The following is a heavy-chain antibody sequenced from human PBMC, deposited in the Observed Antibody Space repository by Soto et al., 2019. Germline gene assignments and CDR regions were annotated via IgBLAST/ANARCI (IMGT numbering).Heavy chain of an antibody. J-gene: IGHJ4*02. CDR3: ARSMMVRGVLFDL. V-gene: IGHV3-53*01. D-gene: IGHD3-10*01. Sequence: EVQLVESGGGLIQPGGSLRLSCEVSGFSVSGNYMSWVRQAPGKGLDWVSVIYSGGSRYYADSVRGRFTISRDESQNTLYLKMNNLRAEDTAVYYCARSMMVRGVLFDLWGRGSLVSVSS. CDR1: GFSVSGNY. CDR2: IYSGGSR.